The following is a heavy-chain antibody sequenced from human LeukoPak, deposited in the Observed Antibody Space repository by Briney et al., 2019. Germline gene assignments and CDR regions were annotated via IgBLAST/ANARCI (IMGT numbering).Heavy chain of an antibody. V-gene: IGHV3-48*01. CDR1: GFIFSSSG. J-gene: IGHJ4*02. CDR2: ISSTSPTI. Sequence: GGSLRLSCAASGFIFSSSGMNWVRRAPGKGLEWVSYISSTSPTIYYADSVKGRFTISRDNAKNSLYLQMNSLRAEDTAVYYCASTAAGSFDYWGQGTLVTVSS. CDR3: ASTAAGSFDY. D-gene: IGHD6-13*01.